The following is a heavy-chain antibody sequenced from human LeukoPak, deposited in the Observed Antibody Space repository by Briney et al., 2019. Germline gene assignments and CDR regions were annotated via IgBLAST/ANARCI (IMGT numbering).Heavy chain of an antibody. Sequence: SETLSLTCTVSGGSISSYYWSWIRQPAGKGVEWIGRIYTSGSTNYNPSLKSRVTMPVDTSKNQFSLKLSSVTAADTAVYYCARERGGVVVVIGSWFDPWGQGTLVTVSS. V-gene: IGHV4-4*07. CDR1: GGSISSYY. D-gene: IGHD3-22*01. CDR3: ARERGGVVVVIGSWFDP. CDR2: IYTSGST. J-gene: IGHJ5*02.